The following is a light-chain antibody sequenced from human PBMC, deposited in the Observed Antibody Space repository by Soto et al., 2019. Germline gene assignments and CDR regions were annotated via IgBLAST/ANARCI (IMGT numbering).Light chain of an antibody. CDR1: SSNIGAGYD. J-gene: IGLJ2*01. Sequence: QSVLTQPPSVSGAPGQRVTISCTGISSNIGAGYDVHWYQQLPGTAPKLLMYDNTNRPSGVPDRFSGSKSDTSASLAITGLQAEDEADYYCQSYDSSLSGSVFGGGTKLTVL. CDR2: DNT. CDR3: QSYDSSLSGSV. V-gene: IGLV1-40*01.